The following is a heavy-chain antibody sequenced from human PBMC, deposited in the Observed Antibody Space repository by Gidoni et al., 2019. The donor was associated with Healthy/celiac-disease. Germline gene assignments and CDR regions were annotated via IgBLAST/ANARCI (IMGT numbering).Heavy chain of an antibody. CDR3: ARSSYGDPGRLDY. Sequence: EVQLVESGGGLLQPGGSLRLSCAASGFTFSSYEMNWVRQAPGKGLEWVSYISSSGSTIYYADSVKGRFTISRDNAKNSLYLQMNSLRAEDTAVYYCARSSYGDPGRLDYWGQGTLVTVSS. V-gene: IGHV3-48*03. CDR2: ISSSGSTI. J-gene: IGHJ4*02. CDR1: GFTFSSYE. D-gene: IGHD4-17*01.